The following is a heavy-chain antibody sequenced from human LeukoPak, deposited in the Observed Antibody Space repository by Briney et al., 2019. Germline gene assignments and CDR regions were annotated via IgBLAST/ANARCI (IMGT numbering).Heavy chain of an antibody. CDR1: GGSISSSNYY. CDR2: IYYSGNT. CDR3: ARRRAGRDWFDP. V-gene: IGHV4-39*01. Sequence: ETLSLTCAVSGGSISSSNYYWGWIRQPPGQGLEWIGSIYYSGNTYYNPSLKSRVTISVDTSKNQFSLKLSSVTATDTAVYYCARRRAGRDWFDPWGQGTLVTVSS. J-gene: IGHJ5*02. D-gene: IGHD6-19*01.